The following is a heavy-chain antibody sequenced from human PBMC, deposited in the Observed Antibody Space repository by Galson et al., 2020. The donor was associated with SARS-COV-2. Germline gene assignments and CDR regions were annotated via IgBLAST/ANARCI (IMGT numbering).Heavy chain of an antibody. J-gene: IGHJ5*02. Sequence: ASVKVSCKASGYTFTNYEINWVRQAPGQGLEWMCWMNPNSGNTGYAQKFQGRVTMTRTTSISTAYMELNSLTSEDTAVYYCARSYDDFATWFDPWGQGTLVTVSS. D-gene: IGHD4-17*01. CDR2: MNPNSGNT. V-gene: IGHV1-8*01. CDR1: GYTFTNYE. CDR3: ARSYDDFATWFDP.